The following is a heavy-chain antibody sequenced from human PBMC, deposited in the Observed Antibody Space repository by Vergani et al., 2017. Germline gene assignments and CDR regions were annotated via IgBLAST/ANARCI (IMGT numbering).Heavy chain of an antibody. CDR1: GFALNRHA. V-gene: IGHV1-46*02. D-gene: IGHD3-22*01. CDR2: INPSGGST. Sequence: QVQLVESGGGVVQPGTSLRLSCVVSGFALNRHAMHWVRQAPGQGLEWMGIINPSGGSTSYAQKFQGRVTMSRDTSTSTVYMELSSLRSEDTAVYYCTRGWYYDRIAYWAYLGQGTLVTVSS. J-gene: IGHJ4*02. CDR3: TRGWYYDRIAYWAY.